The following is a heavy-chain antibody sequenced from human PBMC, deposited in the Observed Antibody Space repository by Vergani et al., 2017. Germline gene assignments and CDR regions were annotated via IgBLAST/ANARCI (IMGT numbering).Heavy chain of an antibody. D-gene: IGHD4-17*01. V-gene: IGHV1-69-2*01. CDR2: VDPDDGET. CDR1: GYTFPDHY. CDR3: ATPQPVTTGGMEV. J-gene: IGHJ6*02. Sequence: EVQLVQSGAEVKKPGATMKLSCKVSGYTFPDHYMHWVKQAPGKGLEWMWLVDPDDGETIYAEKFKGRVTIAADSSTDTSHLASSSLRSEDTAVYYCATPQPVTTGGMEVWGQGTTVIVSS.